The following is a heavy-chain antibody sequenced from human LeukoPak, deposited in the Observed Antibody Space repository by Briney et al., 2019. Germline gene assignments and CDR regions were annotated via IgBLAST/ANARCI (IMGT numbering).Heavy chain of an antibody. CDR2: ISSDGRTE. V-gene: IGHV3-30*04. CDR3: ARGWGSGAWLIDS. D-gene: IGHD3-16*01. J-gene: IGHJ4*02. CDR1: GFTFSSYA. Sequence: GRSLRLSCAASGFTFSSYAMHWVRQGPGEGLEWVAFISSDGRTEYNADSVKGRFTISRDNSKNTLYLQMNSLTTEDTAVYYCARGWGSGAWLIDSWGQGTLVSVSS.